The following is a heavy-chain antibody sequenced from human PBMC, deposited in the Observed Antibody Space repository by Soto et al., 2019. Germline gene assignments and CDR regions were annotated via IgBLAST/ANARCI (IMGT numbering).Heavy chain of an antibody. D-gene: IGHD2-15*01. CDR2: LGAADDP. V-gene: IGHV3-13*05. CDR3: ARAYSGRLPRRADYYYAMDV. Sequence: GGSLRLSCAASAFTLSAYDMHWVRQPNGKGLEWVSALGAADDPYYLGSVKGRFTISRENAKNSLYLQMNNLRAGDTAVYYCARAYSGRLPRRADYYYAMDVWGQGTTVTVSS. J-gene: IGHJ6*02. CDR1: AFTLSAYD.